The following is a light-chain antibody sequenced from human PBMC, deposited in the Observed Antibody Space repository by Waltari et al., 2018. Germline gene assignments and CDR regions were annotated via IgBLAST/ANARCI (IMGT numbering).Light chain of an antibody. J-gene: IGLJ1*01. CDR3: SSYYVASNTVAYV. Sequence: QSALTQPPSASGSPGLSVTISCTGTSSDAVGYNHVSWYQQHPDKAPKLLIYEVTQRPSGVPARFSGSKSGNTASLTVSGLQAEDEADYYCSSYYVASNTVAYVFGTGTKVTVL. V-gene: IGLV2-8*01. CDR2: EVT. CDR1: SSDAVGYNH.